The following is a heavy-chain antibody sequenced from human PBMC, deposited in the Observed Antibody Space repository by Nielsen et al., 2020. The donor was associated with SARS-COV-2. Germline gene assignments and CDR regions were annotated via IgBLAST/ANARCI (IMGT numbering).Heavy chain of an antibody. J-gene: IGHJ6*02. Sequence: GGSLRLSCAASGFTFTDYYMSWIRQAPGKGLQWVAYISPSSTYTNYADSVKGRFTISRDNAKNSLSLQMDSLRAEDTAVYYCARDQEGYYGSGSYEGDDYYYYYGMDVWGQGTTVTVSS. CDR1: GFTFTDYY. D-gene: IGHD3-10*01. CDR2: ISPSSTYT. V-gene: IGHV3-11*06. CDR3: ARDQEGYYGSGSYEGDDYYYYYGMDV.